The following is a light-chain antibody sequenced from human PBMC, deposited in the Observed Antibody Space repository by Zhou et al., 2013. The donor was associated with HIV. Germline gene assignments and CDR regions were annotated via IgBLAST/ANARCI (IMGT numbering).Light chain of an antibody. J-gene: IGKJ1*01. Sequence: EIVMTQTPPSLSVTPGQAASISCKSSQSLLHSDGKTYLSWYLQKSGQPLQLLIYAVSNRVSGVPDRFSGSGSGTDFTLKISRVEAEDVGVYYCMQSTQLWTFGQGTKVEIK. CDR2: AVS. CDR1: QSLLHSDGKTY. CDR3: MQSTQLWT. V-gene: IGKV2D-29*01.